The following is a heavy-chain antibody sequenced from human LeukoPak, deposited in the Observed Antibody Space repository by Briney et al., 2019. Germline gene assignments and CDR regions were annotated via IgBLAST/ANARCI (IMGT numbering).Heavy chain of an antibody. J-gene: IGHJ4*02. V-gene: IGHV3-66*02. D-gene: IGHD3-22*01. CDR2: NYSGGST. Sequence: GGSLRLSCAASGFTVSSNYMSWVRQAPGKGLEWVSVNYSGGSTYYADSVKGRFTISRDNSKNTLYLQMNSLRAEDTAVYYCARSPVEGYYYDSSGLDYWGQGTLVTVSS. CDR1: GFTVSSNY. CDR3: ARSPVEGYYYDSSGLDY.